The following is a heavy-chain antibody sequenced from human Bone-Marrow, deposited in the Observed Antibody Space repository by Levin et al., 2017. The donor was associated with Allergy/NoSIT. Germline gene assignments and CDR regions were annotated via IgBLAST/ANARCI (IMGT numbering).Heavy chain of an antibody. Sequence: SETLSLTCSVSGGSISSGRYYFTWVRQSAGKGLEWIGRIYTTGSTNYNPSLESRVTISRDTFKKAVYLTLSSVTAAATAVYYCARDRLASLYYYSMDVWGRGTTVIVSS. V-gene: IGHV4-61*02. J-gene: IGHJ6*03. CDR3: ARDRLASLYYYSMDV. CDR1: GGSISSGRYY. CDR2: IYTTGST.